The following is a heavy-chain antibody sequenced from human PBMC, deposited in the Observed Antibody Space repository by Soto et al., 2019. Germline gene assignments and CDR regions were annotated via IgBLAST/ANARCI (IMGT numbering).Heavy chain of an antibody. V-gene: IGHV4-39*01. CDR1: GGSISSSSYY. CDR3: ARSMTTVVTLDY. Sequence: QLQLQESCPGLVKPSETLSLTCTVSGGSISSSSYYWGWIRQPPGKGLEWIGSIYYSGSTYYNPSLKSRVTISVDTSKNQFSLKLSSVTAADTAVYYCARSMTTVVTLDYWGQGTLVTVSS. D-gene: IGHD4-17*01. CDR2: IYYSGST. J-gene: IGHJ4*02.